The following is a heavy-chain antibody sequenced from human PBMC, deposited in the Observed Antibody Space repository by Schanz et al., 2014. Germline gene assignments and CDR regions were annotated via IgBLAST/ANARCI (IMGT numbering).Heavy chain of an antibody. D-gene: IGHD4-17*01. Sequence: QVQLVQSGAEVKKPGSSMKVSCKASGGTFSTYPINWLRQAPGQGLEWMGRIIPILGIANYAQKLQGRVTITADKSTFTAYMDVSSLRSEDTAVYYCARGYGDSPTDFWGQGTLVTVSS. J-gene: IGHJ4*02. V-gene: IGHV1-69*02. CDR2: IIPILGIA. CDR1: GGTFSTYP. CDR3: ARGYGDSPTDF.